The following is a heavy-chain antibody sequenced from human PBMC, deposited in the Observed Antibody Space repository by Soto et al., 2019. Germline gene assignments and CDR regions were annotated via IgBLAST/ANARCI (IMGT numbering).Heavy chain of an antibody. V-gene: IGHV4-31*03. J-gene: IGHJ6*02. Sequence: SETLSLTCTVSGGSISSGGYYWSWIRQHPGKGLEWLGYIYYSGSTYYNPSLKSRVTISVDTSKNQFSLKLSSVTAADTAVYYCARAVGGSGSYYNTYYYYYGMDVWGQGTTVTVSS. D-gene: IGHD3-10*01. CDR1: GGSISSGGYY. CDR2: IYYSGST. CDR3: ARAVGGSGSYYNTYYYYYGMDV.